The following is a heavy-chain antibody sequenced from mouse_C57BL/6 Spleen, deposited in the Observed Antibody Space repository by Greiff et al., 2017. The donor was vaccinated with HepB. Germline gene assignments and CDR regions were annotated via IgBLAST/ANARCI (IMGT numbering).Heavy chain of an antibody. Sequence: VQLQQPGAELVKPGASVKMSCKASGYTFTSYWITWVKQRPGQGLEWIGDIYPGSGSTNYNEKFKSKATLTVDKSSSTAYMQLRSLTSEDSAVYYCARSSDYYCSSYGLYFDVWGTGTTVTVSS. CDR1: GYTFTSYW. V-gene: IGHV1-55*01. D-gene: IGHD1-1*01. J-gene: IGHJ1*03. CDR2: IYPGSGST. CDR3: ARSSDYYCSSYGLYFDV.